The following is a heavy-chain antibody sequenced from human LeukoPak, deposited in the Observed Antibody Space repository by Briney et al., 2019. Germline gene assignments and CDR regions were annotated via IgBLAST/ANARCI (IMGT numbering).Heavy chain of an antibody. D-gene: IGHD3-3*01. CDR2: INPSGGST. CDR1: GYTFTSYY. CDR3: ARGPGSYDFWSGYDFDY. J-gene: IGHJ4*02. V-gene: IGHV1-46*01. Sequence: ASAKVSCKASGYTFTSYYMHWVRQAPGQGLEWMGIINPSGGSTSYAQKFQGRVTMTRDTSTSTVYMELSSLRSEDTAVYYCARGPGSYDFWSGYDFDYWGQGTLVTVSS.